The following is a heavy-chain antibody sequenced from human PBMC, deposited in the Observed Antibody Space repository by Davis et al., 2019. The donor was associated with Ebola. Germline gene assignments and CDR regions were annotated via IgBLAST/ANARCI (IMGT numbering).Heavy chain of an antibody. D-gene: IGHD2-21*01. CDR1: GFTFSSYS. Sequence: GGSLRLSCAASGFTFSSYSMSWVRQAPGKGLEWVAVISYDGSNKYYADSVKGRFTISRDNSKNTLYLQMNSLRAEDTAVYYCARATHMDYWGQGTLVTVSS. CDR2: ISYDGSNK. CDR3: ARATHMDY. V-gene: IGHV3-30*03. J-gene: IGHJ4*02.